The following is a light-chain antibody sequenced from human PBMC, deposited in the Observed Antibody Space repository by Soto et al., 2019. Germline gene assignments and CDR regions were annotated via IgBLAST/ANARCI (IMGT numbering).Light chain of an antibody. CDR2: DAY. Sequence: EIVLTQSPGTLSLSPGERATLSCRASQSVSSSYLAWYRQKPGQAPRLLIYDAYNRATGIPPRFSGSGSGTDFTLTISSLEPEDFAVYFCHQYGSEPQTFARGTKV. J-gene: IGKJ1*01. V-gene: IGKV3-20*01. CDR3: HQYGSEPQT. CDR1: QSVSSSY.